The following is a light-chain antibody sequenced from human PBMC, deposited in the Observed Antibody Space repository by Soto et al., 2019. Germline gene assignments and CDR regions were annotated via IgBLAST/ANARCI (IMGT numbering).Light chain of an antibody. CDR2: EVS. V-gene: IGLV2-8*01. CDR3: SSYAGSNNYV. J-gene: IGLJ1*01. Sequence: QSALTQPASVSGSPGQSITISCTGTSSDVGGYNYVSWYQQHPGKAPKLMIYEVSKRPSGVPDRFLGSKSGNTASLTVSGLQAEDEADYYCSSYAGSNNYVFGTGTKVTVL. CDR1: SSDVGGYNY.